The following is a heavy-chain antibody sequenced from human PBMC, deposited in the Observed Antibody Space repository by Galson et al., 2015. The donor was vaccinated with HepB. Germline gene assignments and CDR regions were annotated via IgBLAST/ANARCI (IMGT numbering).Heavy chain of an antibody. V-gene: IGHV3-30*18. CDR2: ISSGGGTQ. J-gene: IGHJ2*01. CDR1: GFTFSNHG. Sequence: GFTFSNHGIHWVRQAPGKGLEWVAVISSGGGTQYLADSVRGRVTLSRDNPKNTVYLQMNSLGAEDAAVYYCAKEIMVHAGDWYFDLWGRGTLVTVSS. D-gene: IGHD2-8*01. CDR3: AKEIMVHAGDWYFDL.